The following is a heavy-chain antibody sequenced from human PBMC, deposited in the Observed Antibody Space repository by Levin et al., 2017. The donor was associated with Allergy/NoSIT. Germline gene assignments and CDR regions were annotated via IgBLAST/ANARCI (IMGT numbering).Heavy chain of an antibody. CDR2: ISGSGLGT. Sequence: QAGGSLRLSCAASGFTFSTYAMSWVRQAPGKGLEWVSAISGSGLGTSYADSVKGRFTISRDNSKNTLYLQMNTLRAEDTAVYYCAKGANFYYYDSNGYSDYWGQGTLVTVSS. J-gene: IGHJ4*02. D-gene: IGHD3-22*01. V-gene: IGHV3-23*01. CDR1: GFTFSTYA. CDR3: AKGANFYYYDSNGYSDY.